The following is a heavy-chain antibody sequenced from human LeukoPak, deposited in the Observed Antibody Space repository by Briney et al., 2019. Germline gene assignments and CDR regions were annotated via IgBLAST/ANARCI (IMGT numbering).Heavy chain of an antibody. CDR1: GFTFSSYA. D-gene: IGHD2/OR15-2a*01. V-gene: IGHV3-30*04. CDR3: ARDHKDYLVDY. Sequence: GGSLRLSCAASGFTFSSYAMHWVRQAPGKGLEWVAVISYDGSNKYYADSVKGRFTIPRDNSKNTLYLQMNSLRAEDTAVYYCARDHKDYLVDYWGQGTLVTVSS. J-gene: IGHJ4*02. CDR2: ISYDGSNK.